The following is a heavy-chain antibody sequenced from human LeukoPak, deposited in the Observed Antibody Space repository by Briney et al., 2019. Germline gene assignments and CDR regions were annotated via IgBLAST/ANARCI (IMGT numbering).Heavy chain of an antibody. V-gene: IGHV1-18*01. J-gene: IGHJ4*02. CDR1: GYTFTSYG. Sequence: GASVKVSCKASGYTFTSYGISWVRQAPGQGLQWMGLISPDNGGTKSAQNLQGRVILTTDTSTSTAYMELRSLRSDDTAVYYCASGSYYFDYLGQGTLVTVSS. CDR2: ISPDNGGT. D-gene: IGHD3-10*01. CDR3: ASGSYYFDY.